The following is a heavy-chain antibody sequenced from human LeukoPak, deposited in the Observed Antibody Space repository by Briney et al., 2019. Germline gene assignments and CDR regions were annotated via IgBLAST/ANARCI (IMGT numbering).Heavy chain of an antibody. J-gene: IGHJ4*02. V-gene: IGHV4-61*02. CDR3: ARDLAGVYYFDY. Sequence: SETLSLTCAVSGGSISSGGYSWSWIRQPAGKGLEWIGRIYTSGSTNYNPSLKSRVTMSVDTSKNQFSLKLSSVTAADTAVYYCARDLAGVYYFDYWGQGTLVTVSS. D-gene: IGHD6-6*01. CDR2: IYTSGST. CDR1: GGSISSGGYS.